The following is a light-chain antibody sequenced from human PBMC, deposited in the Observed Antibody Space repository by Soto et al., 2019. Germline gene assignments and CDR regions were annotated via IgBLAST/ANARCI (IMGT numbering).Light chain of an antibody. CDR3: CSSAGTYTFVV. J-gene: IGLJ2*01. CDR1: SSDVGRYNF. V-gene: IGLV2-11*01. Sequence: QSALTQSRSVSGSPGQSVTIYCTGTSSDVGRYNFVSWYQQHPGKAPKLMISDDYQRPSGFPDRFSGSKSGNTASLTISGLQAEDEADYYCCSSAGTYTFVVFGGGTQLTVL. CDR2: DDY.